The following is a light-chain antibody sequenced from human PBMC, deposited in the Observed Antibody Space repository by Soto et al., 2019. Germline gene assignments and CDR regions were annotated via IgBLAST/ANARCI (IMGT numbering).Light chain of an antibody. J-gene: IGKJ1*01. V-gene: IGKV1-39*01. CDR1: QTISSY. CDR3: QQSYSIPWT. CDR2: AAS. Sequence: DIQMTQSPSSLSASVGDRVTITCRASQTISSYLNWYQQKPGKAPKLLIYAASNLQSGVPPRFSGSGSGTDFTLTISSLHPEDFATYYCQQSYSIPWTFGQGTKVDNK.